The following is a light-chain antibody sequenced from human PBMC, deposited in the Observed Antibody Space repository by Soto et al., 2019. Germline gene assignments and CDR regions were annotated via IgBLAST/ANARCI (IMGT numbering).Light chain of an antibody. CDR3: QQYNSYPWT. CDR1: QSISSW. CDR2: DAS. J-gene: IGKJ1*01. Sequence: DIPMTQSPSTLSASVGDRVTITCRASQSISSWLAWYQQKPGKAPKLLIYDASNLESGVPSRFSGSGSGTEFTLTISSLQPDDFATYYCQQYNSYPWTFGQGTKV. V-gene: IGKV1-5*01.